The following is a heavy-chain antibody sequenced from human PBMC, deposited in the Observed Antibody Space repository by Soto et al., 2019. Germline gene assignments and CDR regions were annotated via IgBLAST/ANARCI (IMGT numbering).Heavy chain of an antibody. V-gene: IGHV4-30-4*01. CDR1: GGSISSGDYY. CDR3: ASGGGYYDFWSGYRPYGMDV. D-gene: IGHD3-3*01. Sequence: SETLSLTCTVSGGSISSGDYYWSGIRHPPGKGLEWIGYIYYSGSTYYNPSLKSRVTISVDTSKNQFSLKLSSVTAADAAVYYCASGGGYYDFWSGYRPYGMDVWGQGTTVTVSS. J-gene: IGHJ6*02. CDR2: IYYSGST.